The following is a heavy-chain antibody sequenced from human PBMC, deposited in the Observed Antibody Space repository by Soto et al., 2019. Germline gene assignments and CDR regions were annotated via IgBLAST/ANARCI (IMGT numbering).Heavy chain of an antibody. V-gene: IGHV2-70*04. Sequence: SGPTLVNPTETLTLTCTFSGFSLSTSGMRVSWIRQAPGKALEWLARIDWDEDRFYSTSLKTRLTNSKDTSKNQVVLTMTKMDPVDTATYYCARMRSDYDSSGLDYWGQGILVTVSS. CDR1: GFSLSTSGMR. CDR2: IDWDEDR. D-gene: IGHD3-22*01. J-gene: IGHJ4*02. CDR3: ARMRSDYDSSGLDY.